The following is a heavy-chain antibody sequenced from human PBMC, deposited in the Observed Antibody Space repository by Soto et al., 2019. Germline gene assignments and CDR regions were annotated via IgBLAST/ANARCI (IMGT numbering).Heavy chain of an antibody. D-gene: IGHD2-15*01. Sequence: PSETLYLTCTVSGGSISSGGYYWSWIRQHPGKGLEWIGYIYYSGSTYYNPSLKSRVTISVDTSKNQLSLRMSSVTAADTAVYYCARENIVVVVAAQGDAFDIWGQGTMVTVSS. CDR3: ARENIVVVVAAQGDAFDI. CDR2: IYYSGST. J-gene: IGHJ3*02. V-gene: IGHV4-31*03. CDR1: GGSISSGGYY.